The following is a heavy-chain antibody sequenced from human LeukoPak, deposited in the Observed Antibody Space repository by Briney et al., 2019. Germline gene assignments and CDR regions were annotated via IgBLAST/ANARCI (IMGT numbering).Heavy chain of an antibody. CDR1: GGSISSGDYY. CDR3: ASSRYCSSTSCHLRDY. D-gene: IGHD2-2*01. V-gene: IGHV4-30-4*08. Sequence: SETLSLTCTVSGGSISSGDYYWGWIRQPPGKGLEWIGYIYYSGSTYYNPSLKSRVTISVDTSKNQFSLKLSSVTAADTAVYYCASSRYCSSTSCHLRDYWGQGTLVTVSS. CDR2: IYYSGST. J-gene: IGHJ4*02.